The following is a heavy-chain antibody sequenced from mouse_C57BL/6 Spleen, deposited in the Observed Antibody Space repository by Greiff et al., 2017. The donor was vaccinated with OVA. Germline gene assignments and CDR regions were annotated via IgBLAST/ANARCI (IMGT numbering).Heavy chain of an antibody. Sequence: EVQLQQSGPELVKPGASVKIPCKASGYTFTDYNMDWVKQSHGKSLEWIGDINPNNGGTIYNQKFKGKATLTVDKSSSTAYMELRSLTSEDTAVYYCARSHRLRFAYWGQGTLVTVSA. J-gene: IGHJ3*01. V-gene: IGHV1-18*01. CDR1: GYTFTDYN. D-gene: IGHD3-2*02. CDR2: INPNNGGT. CDR3: ARSHRLRFAY.